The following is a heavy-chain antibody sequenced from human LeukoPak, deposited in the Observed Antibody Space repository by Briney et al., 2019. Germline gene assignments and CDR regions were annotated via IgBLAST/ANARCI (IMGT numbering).Heavy chain of an antibody. V-gene: IGHV3-23*01. CDR3: AKPLYSSNWYWFDS. D-gene: IGHD6-13*01. CDR1: GFTFSSSA. CDR2: ISNNGGYT. Sequence: GGSLRLSCAASGFTFSSSAMSWVRQAPGKGLEWVSAISNNGGYTYYADSVQGRFTISRDNSKTTLYLQMNSLRADDTAVYYCAKPLYSSNWYWFDSWGQGTLVTVSS. J-gene: IGHJ5*01.